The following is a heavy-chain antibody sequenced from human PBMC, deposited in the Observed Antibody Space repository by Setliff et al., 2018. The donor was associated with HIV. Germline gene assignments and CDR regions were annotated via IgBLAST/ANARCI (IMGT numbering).Heavy chain of an antibody. CDR3: ARTRGYCSATSCYALRGPDY. Sequence: SETLSLTCTVSDDPINSFYWSWIRQPPGRGLEWIGYIYNSASTNYNPSLKSRLTMSVDTSKNQFSLKLSSVTAADTAVYYCARTRGYCSATSCYALRGPDYWGQGTLVTVSS. J-gene: IGHJ4*02. V-gene: IGHV4-4*09. CDR2: IYNSAST. CDR1: DDPINSFY. D-gene: IGHD2-2*01.